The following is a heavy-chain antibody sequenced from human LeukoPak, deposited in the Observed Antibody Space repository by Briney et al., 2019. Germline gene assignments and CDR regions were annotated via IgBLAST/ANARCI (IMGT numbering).Heavy chain of an antibody. D-gene: IGHD3-10*01. J-gene: IGHJ4*02. CDR3: ARGPRITMVRGVTRPFDY. V-gene: IGHV4-39*07. CDR2: IYYSGST. Sequence: ASETLSLTCTVSGGSISSSSYYWGWIRQPPGKGLEWIGSIYYSGSTYYNPSLKSRVTISVDTSKNQFSLKLSSVTAADTAVYYCARGPRITMVRGVTRPFDYWGQGTLVTVSS. CDR1: GGSISSSSYY.